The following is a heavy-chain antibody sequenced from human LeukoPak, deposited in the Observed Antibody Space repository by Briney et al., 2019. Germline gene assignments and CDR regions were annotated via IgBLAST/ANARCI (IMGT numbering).Heavy chain of an antibody. V-gene: IGHV7-4-1*02. CDR1: GYTFTSHD. J-gene: IGHJ4*02. CDR3: ARDPNHYYDSSGYYGDY. D-gene: IGHD3-22*01. Sequence: ASVKVSCKASGYTFTSHDINWVRQAPGQGLEWMGWINTNTGNPTCAQGFTGRFVFSLDTSVSTAYLQISSLKAEDTAVYYCARDPNHYYDSSGYYGDYWGQGTLVTVSS. CDR2: INTNTGNP.